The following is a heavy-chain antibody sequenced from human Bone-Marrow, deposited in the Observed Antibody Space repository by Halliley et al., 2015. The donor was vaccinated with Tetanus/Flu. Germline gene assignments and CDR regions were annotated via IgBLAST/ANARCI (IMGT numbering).Heavy chain of an antibody. J-gene: IGHJ4*02. Sequence: WINAGNGNTKYSQKFQGRVTIARDTSASTAYLELSRLTSEDTAVYYCARDSSPVLQFLEWLFPDYWGQGTQVTVSS. D-gene: IGHD3-3*01. CDR3: ARDSSPVLQFLEWLFPDY. V-gene: IGHV1-3*01. CDR2: INAGNGNT.